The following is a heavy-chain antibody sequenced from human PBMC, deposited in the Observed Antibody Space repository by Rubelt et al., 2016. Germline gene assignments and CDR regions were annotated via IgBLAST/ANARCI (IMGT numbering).Heavy chain of an antibody. Sequence: QVQLVQSGAEVKKPGASVKVSCKASGYTFTSYAMHWVRQAPGQRLEWMGWINAGNGNTKYSQKFQGRGTSTRDTSASTAYMELSSLRSEDTAVYYCARGLGLGYSSSWFNWFDPWGQEPWSPSPQ. CDR3: ARGLGLGYSSSWFNWFDP. J-gene: IGHJ5*02. V-gene: IGHV1-3*01. CDR2: INAGNGNT. D-gene: IGHD6-13*01. CDR1: GYTFTSYA.